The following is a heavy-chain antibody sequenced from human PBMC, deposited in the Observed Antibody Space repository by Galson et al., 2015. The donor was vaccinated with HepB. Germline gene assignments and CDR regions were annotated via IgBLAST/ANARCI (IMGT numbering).Heavy chain of an antibody. CDR3: ARMWWELPGGYNWFDP. V-gene: IGHV2-70*01. CDR2: IDWDDDK. Sequence: PALVKPTQTLTLTCTFSGFSLSTSGMCVSWIRQPPGKALEWLALIDWDDDKYYSTSLKTRLTISKDTSKNQVVLTMTNMDPVDTATYYCARMWWELPGGYNWFDPWGQGTLVTVSS. J-gene: IGHJ5*02. D-gene: IGHD1-26*01. CDR1: GFSLSTSGMC.